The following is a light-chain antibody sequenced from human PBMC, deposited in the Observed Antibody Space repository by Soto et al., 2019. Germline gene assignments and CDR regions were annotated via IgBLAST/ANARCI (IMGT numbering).Light chain of an antibody. V-gene: IGKV3-20*01. CDR1: QTIRGL. Sequence: EIVLTQSPATLSLSRGERATLXXRASQTIRGLLAWYQQRPGQAPRXLIYDASSRATGIPDRFSGSGSGTDFTLTISRLEPEDFAVYYCQQYGSSPITFGQGTRLEIK. J-gene: IGKJ5*01. CDR2: DAS. CDR3: QQYGSSPIT.